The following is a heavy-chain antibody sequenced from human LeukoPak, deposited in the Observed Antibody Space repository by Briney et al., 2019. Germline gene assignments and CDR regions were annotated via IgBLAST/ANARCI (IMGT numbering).Heavy chain of an antibody. D-gene: IGHD6-13*01. CDR3: ARTVAAAGTFGAYYYYYMDV. V-gene: IGHV4-38-2*01. Sequence: SETLSLTCAVSGYSISSGYFWGWIRQPAGKRLEWIGSIYHSGSTYYNPSLKSRVTISVDTSKNQFSLKLSSVTAADTAVYYCARTVAAAGTFGAYYYYYMDVWGKGTTVTVSS. J-gene: IGHJ6*03. CDR2: IYHSGST. CDR1: GYSISSGYF.